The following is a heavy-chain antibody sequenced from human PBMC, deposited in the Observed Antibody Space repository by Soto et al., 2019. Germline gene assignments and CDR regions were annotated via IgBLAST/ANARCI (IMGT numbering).Heavy chain of an antibody. CDR3: ARGRVAAAGGGPLDDP. CDR2: IIPIFGTA. CDR1: GGTFSSYA. V-gene: IGHV1-69*01. J-gene: IGHJ5*02. Sequence: QVQLVQSGAEVKKPGSSVKVSCKASGGTFSSYAISWVRQAPGQGLEWMGGIIPIFGTANYAQKFQGRVTLTADESTSQAYLERSSLRCEDTAVYYGARGRVAAAGGGPLDDPWGQGTLVTVSS. D-gene: IGHD6-13*01.